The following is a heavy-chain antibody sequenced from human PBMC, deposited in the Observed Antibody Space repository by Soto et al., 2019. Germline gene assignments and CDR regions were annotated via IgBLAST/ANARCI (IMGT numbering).Heavy chain of an antibody. D-gene: IGHD2-15*01. V-gene: IGHV1-2*02. J-gene: IGHJ6*02. CDR1: GYAFTGYY. CDR2: INPNSGGT. CDR3: ASANCSGGSCYGYYYYYYGTDV. Sequence: APVKVSCKASGYAFTGYYMPWVRQAPVQGLEWMGWINPNSGGTNYAQKFQGRVTMTRDTSISTAYMERSRLRSDDTAVYYCASANCSGGSCYGYYYYYYGTDVWGQGTAVNVSS.